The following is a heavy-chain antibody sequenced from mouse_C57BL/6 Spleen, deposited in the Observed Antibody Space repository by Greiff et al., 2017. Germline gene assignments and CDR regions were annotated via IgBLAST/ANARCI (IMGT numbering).Heavy chain of an antibody. Sequence: QVQLKQSGPELVKPGASVKISCKASGYAFSSSWMNWVKQRPGQGLEWIGEFDPSDSYTNYNQKFKGKSTLTVDKSSSTAYMQLSSLTSEDSAVYYCARSDGYPDYWGQGTTLTVSS. V-gene: IGHV1S126*01. J-gene: IGHJ2*01. CDR3: ARSDGYPDY. D-gene: IGHD2-3*01. CDR2: FDPSDSYT. CDR1: GYAFSSSW.